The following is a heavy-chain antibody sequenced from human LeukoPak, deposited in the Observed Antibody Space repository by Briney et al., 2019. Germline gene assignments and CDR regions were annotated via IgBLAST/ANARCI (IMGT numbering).Heavy chain of an antibody. CDR3: AKGYGDYGHDY. Sequence: PGGSLRLSCAASGFPFNSYWMTWVRQAPGKGLEWVSAISGSGGSTYYADSVKGRFSISRDNSKNTLYLQMNSLRAEDTAVYYCAKGYGDYGHDYWGQGTLVTVSS. J-gene: IGHJ4*02. V-gene: IGHV3-23*01. CDR2: ISGSGGST. CDR1: GFPFNSYW. D-gene: IGHD4-17*01.